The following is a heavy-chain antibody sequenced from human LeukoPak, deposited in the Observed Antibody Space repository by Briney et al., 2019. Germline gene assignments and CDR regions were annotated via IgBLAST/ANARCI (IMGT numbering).Heavy chain of an antibody. D-gene: IGHD1-26*01. CDR3: AKVAAGSNSAFDV. J-gene: IGHJ4*02. CDR1: GFYFNVYG. Sequence: GGSLRLSCVASGFYFNVYGMHWVRQAPGKGLEWVAFIRSDGNNKFYADSVKGRFTISRDCSRDTLFLQMDSLKAGDTAVYYCAKVAAGSNSAFDVWGQGTRVTVSS. CDR2: IRSDGNNK. V-gene: IGHV3-30*02.